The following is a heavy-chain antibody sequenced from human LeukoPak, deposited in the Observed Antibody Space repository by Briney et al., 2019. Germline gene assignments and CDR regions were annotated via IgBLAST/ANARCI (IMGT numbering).Heavy chain of an antibody. CDR1: GFTFDDYG. CDR2: IRYDGSNT. V-gene: IGHV3-30*02. D-gene: IGHD2-2*01. Sequence: PGGSLRPSCAASGFTFDDYGMSWVRQAPGKGLEWVAFIRYDGSNTYYADSVKGRFTISRDNSKNTLYLQMNSLRVEDTAVYYCAKDFVLGCGSICYLNNLDSWGQGTLVTVSS. J-gene: IGHJ4*02. CDR3: AKDFVLGCGSICYLNNLDS.